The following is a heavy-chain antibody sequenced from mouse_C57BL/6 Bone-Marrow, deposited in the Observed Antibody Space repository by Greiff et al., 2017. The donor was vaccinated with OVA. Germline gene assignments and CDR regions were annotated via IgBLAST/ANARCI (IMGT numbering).Heavy chain of an antibody. CDR2: IYPSDSET. CDR1: GYTFTSYW. CDR3: ASRITTAFDY. D-gene: IGHD1-1*01. J-gene: IGHJ2*01. V-gene: IGHV1-61*01. Sequence: QVQLQQPGAELVRPGSSVKLSCKASGYTFTSYWMDWVKQRPGQGLEWIGNIYPSDSETHYNQKFKDKARLTVDKSSSTAYMQLSSLTSEDSAVYYCASRITTAFDYWGQGTTLTVSS.